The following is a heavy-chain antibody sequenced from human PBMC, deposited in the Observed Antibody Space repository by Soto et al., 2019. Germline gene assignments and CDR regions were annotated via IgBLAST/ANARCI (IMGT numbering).Heavy chain of an antibody. CDR3: ARVLDYNWFDP. J-gene: IGHJ5*02. CDR2: ISSSGSSI. CDR1: GFTFSNYE. V-gene: IGHV3-48*03. D-gene: IGHD3-9*01. Sequence: LRLCCAASGFTFSNYEMNWVRQAPGKGLEWVSYISSSGSSIYYADSVKGRFTMSRDNAKNSLYLQMNSLRAEDTAVYYCARVLDYNWFDPWGQGTLVTVSS.